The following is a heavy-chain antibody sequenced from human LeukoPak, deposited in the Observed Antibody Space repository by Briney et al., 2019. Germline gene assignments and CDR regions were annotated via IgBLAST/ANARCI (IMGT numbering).Heavy chain of an antibody. CDR3: ARERSSSGYPDDY. Sequence: PGTSLRLSCAASGISFSSHGMHWVRQAPGKGLEWVAVIWYDGSNIYYTDSVKGRFTISRDNSKNTPYLQMNSLRAEDTAVYYCARERSSSGYPDDYWGQGTLVTVSS. CDR1: GISFSSHG. D-gene: IGHD3-22*01. J-gene: IGHJ4*02. V-gene: IGHV3-33*01. CDR2: IWYDGSNI.